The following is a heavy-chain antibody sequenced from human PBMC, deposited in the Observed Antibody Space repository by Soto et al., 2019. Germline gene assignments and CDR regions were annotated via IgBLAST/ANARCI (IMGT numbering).Heavy chain of an antibody. V-gene: IGHV4-31*03. D-gene: IGHD3-22*01. Sequence: QVQLQESGPGLVKPSQTLSLTCTVSGGSISSGTYYWTWIRQQPGKGLEWIGNIYYSGSTYYSPSLTSRATMSADTSKNQFSLRLSSVTAADTAVYYCARGDSSWAFVDYWGQGTLVTVSS. J-gene: IGHJ4*02. CDR3: ARGDSSWAFVDY. CDR1: GGSISSGTYY. CDR2: IYYSGST.